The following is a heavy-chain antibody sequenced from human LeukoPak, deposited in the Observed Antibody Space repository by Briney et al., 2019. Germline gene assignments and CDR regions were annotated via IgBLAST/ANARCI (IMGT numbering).Heavy chain of an antibody. J-gene: IGHJ1*01. D-gene: IGHD2-2*01. Sequence: PGGSLRLSCAASGFTFSDYYMSWIRQAPGKGLEWGSYISSSVSIIDYADSVRGRFTISRDNAKNSLYLQMNSLRAEDTAVYYCTSPPLGYCSTTSCLQYFEQWGQGTLVTVSS. CDR1: GFTFSDYY. V-gene: IGHV3-11*04. CDR3: TSPPLGYCSTTSCLQYFEQ. CDR2: ISSSVSII.